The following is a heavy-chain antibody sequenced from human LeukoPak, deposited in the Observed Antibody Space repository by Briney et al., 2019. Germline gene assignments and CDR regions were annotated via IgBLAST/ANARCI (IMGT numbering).Heavy chain of an antibody. J-gene: IGHJ4*02. Sequence: NPSETLSLTCTVSGGSISSTTYYWGWIRRPPGKGLEWIGSIYYSGSTYYNPSLKSRVTVSVDTSKNQFSLILSSVTAADTAVYYCVRGSTLRHYQYWGQGTLVTVSS. V-gene: IGHV4-39*01. CDR1: GGSISSTTYY. CDR2: IYYSGST. D-gene: IGHD3-16*01. CDR3: VRGSTLRHYQY.